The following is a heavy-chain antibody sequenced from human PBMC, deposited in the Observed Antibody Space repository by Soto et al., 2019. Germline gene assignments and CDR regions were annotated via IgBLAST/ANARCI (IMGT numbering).Heavy chain of an antibody. Sequence: GASVKVSCKASGGTFSSYAISWVRQAPGQGLEWMGVIIPIFGTANYAQKFQGRVTITADESTSTAYMELSSLRSEDTAVYYCARDVYSYGPALYYYYYYGMDVWGQGTTVTVSS. V-gene: IGHV1-69*13. CDR3: ARDVYSYGPALYYYYYYGMDV. D-gene: IGHD5-18*01. CDR2: IIPIFGTA. CDR1: GGTFSSYA. J-gene: IGHJ6*02.